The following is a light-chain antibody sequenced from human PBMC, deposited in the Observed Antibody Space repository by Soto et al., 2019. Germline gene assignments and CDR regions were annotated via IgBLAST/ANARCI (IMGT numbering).Light chain of an antibody. CDR3: SSYTITGIPV. Sequence: QSALTQPASVSGSPGQSITISCTGTSSDVGGYNYVSWYQQHPGKAPKLMIYEVNDRPSGIPYRFSGSKSGNTASLTISGLQAEDEADYYCSSYTITGIPVFGTGTKLTVL. V-gene: IGLV2-14*01. CDR2: EVN. CDR1: SSDVGGYNY. J-gene: IGLJ1*01.